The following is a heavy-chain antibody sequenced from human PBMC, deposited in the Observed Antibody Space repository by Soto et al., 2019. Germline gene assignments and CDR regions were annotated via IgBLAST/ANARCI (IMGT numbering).Heavy chain of an antibody. CDR1: GGSVGGSY. CDR2: INHSGNT. V-gene: IGHV4-34*01. J-gene: IGHJ6*02. Sequence: SEPLSHPWAVYGGSVGGSYGGWIRQPPGKGLEWIGEINHSGNTYYNPSLKSRLIISIDTSKNQFSLKVGSVTAADTAVYYCASSSLYGMDVWGQGTTVTVSS. CDR3: ASSSLYGMDV.